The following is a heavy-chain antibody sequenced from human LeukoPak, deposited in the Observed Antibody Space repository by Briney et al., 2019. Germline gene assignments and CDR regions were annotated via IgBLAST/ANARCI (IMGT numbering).Heavy chain of an antibody. CDR1: GGSISSSNW. CDR2: IYHSGST. Sequence: SETLSLTCAVSGGSISSSNWWSWVRQPPGKGLEWIGEIYHSGSTNYNPSLKSRVTISVDKSKNQFSLKLSSVTAADTAVYYCARVSHGWARFEGREYFDYWGQGTLVTVSS. V-gene: IGHV4-4*02. D-gene: IGHD3-16*01. J-gene: IGHJ4*02. CDR3: ARVSHGWARFEGREYFDY.